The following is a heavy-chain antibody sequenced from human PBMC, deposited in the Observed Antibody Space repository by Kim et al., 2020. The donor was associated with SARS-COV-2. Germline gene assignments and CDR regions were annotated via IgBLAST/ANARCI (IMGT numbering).Heavy chain of an antibody. V-gene: IGHV3-23*01. J-gene: IGHJ4*02. CDR3: AKRGTYGDHYFDY. CDR1: GFTFSSYA. Sequence: GGSLRLSCTASGFTFSSYAMSWVRQAPGKGLEWVSTIGGSVGHTYYTDSVKGRFTISRDNSKNTVYLQINSLRAEDTAVYYCAKRGTYGDHYFDYCGQGTPVTVSS. D-gene: IGHD4-17*01. CDR2: IGGSVGHT.